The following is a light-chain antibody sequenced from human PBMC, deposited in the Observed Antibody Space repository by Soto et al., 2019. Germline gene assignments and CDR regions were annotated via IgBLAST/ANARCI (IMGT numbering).Light chain of an antibody. J-gene: IGKJ4*01. CDR1: QSVSSSF. V-gene: IGKV3-20*01. Sequence: EIVLTQSPGTLSLSPGERATLSCRASQSVSSSFLAWYQQKPGQAPRLLIYGASSRATGIPDRFSGSGSGTDFTLTISRLEPEDFAMYYCQQYGNSLLTFGGGTKVDIK. CDR3: QQYGNSLLT. CDR2: GAS.